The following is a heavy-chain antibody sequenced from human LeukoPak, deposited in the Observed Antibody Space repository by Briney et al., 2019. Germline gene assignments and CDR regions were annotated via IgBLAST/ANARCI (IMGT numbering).Heavy chain of an antibody. D-gene: IGHD2-8*01. CDR2: IYYSGST. CDR1: GGSISSSSYY. Sequence: SETLSLTCTVSGGSISSSSYYWGWIRQPPGKGLEWVGSIYYSGSTYYNPSLKSRVTISVDTSKNQFSLKLSSVTAADTAVYYCAIPGTYCTNGVCYSSWGQGTLVTVSS. J-gene: IGHJ5*02. V-gene: IGHV4-39*07. CDR3: AIPGTYCTNGVCYSS.